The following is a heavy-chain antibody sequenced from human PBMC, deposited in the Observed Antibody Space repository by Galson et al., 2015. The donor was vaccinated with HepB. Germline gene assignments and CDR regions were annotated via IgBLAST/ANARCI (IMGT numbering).Heavy chain of an antibody. J-gene: IGHJ4*02. V-gene: IGHV1-24*01. CDR2: FDPEDDET. Sequence: SCKVSGYTLTELSIHWVRQAPGKGLEWMGGFDPEDDETIYAQKFQDRVTMTEDTSTDTAYMELRSLRSGDTAVYYCATALPYGSGSYYSFLDYWGQGTLVTVSS. D-gene: IGHD3-10*01. CDR1: GYTLTELS. CDR3: ATALPYGSGSYYSFLDY.